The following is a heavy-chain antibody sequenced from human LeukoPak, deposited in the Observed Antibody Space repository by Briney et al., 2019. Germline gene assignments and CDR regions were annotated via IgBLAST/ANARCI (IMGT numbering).Heavy chain of an antibody. J-gene: IGHJ4*02. CDR3: ARVRGVRGTFDY. CDR2: INPNSGGT. CDR1: GYTFTGYY. V-gene: IGHV1-2*02. Sequence: GASVKVSCKASGYTFTGYYMHWVRQAPGQGLEWMGWINPNSGGTNYAQKFQGRVTMTRDTSISTAYMELSRLRSGDTAVYYCARVRGVRGTFDYWGQGTLVTVSS. D-gene: IGHD3-10*01.